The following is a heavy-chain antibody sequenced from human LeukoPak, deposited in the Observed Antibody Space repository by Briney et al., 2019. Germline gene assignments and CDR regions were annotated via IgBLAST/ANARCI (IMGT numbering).Heavy chain of an antibody. V-gene: IGHV3-30*18. D-gene: IGHD3-10*01. CDR1: GFTFSTYG. Sequence: GGSLRLSCAASGFTFSTYGMHWVRQAPGKGLECVAVISYDGSNQYYADSVKGRFTISRDNSKNTLYLQMNSLRGEDTAVYYCAKGRSGSYYYGVDVWGQGTTVTVSS. J-gene: IGHJ6*02. CDR2: ISYDGSNQ. CDR3: AKGRSGSYYYGVDV.